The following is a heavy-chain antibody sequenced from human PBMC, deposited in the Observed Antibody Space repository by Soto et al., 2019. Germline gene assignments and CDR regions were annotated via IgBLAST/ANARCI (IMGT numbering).Heavy chain of an antibody. Sequence: ASVKVSCKASGYTFTSYGISWVRHAPGQGLEWMGWISAYNGNTNYAQKLQGRVTMTTDTSTSTAYMELRSLRSDDTAVYYCARGYGSGPMRNLYFDYWGQGTLVTVSS. CDR3: ARGYGSGPMRNLYFDY. V-gene: IGHV1-18*01. CDR2: ISAYNGNT. CDR1: GYTFTSYG. J-gene: IGHJ4*02. D-gene: IGHD3-10*01.